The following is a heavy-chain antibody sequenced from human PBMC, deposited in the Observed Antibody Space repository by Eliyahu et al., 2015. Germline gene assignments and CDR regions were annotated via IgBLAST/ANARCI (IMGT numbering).Heavy chain of an antibody. CDR1: GXSXSTYA. CDR2: ISSSGDST. Sequence: VESGGGSLRPGGSLSLSCVXXGXSXSTYAMHXVRQAPGKGLEWVSSISSSGDSTFYAESLGGRFTISRDNSRNTLSLEMKKLRVGDAGIYYCARSIDHSPRSSAAYWGRGTRLTVSS. D-gene: IGHD1-14*01. J-gene: IGHJ1*01. CDR3: ARSIDHSPRSSAAY. V-gene: IGHV3-23*04.